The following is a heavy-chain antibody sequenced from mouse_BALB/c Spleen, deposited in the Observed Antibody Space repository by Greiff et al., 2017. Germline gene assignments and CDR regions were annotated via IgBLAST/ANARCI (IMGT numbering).Heavy chain of an antibody. CDR3: ARREENGPYAMDY. V-gene: IGHV1-87*01. J-gene: IGHJ4*01. D-gene: IGHD1-2*01. Sequence: QVHVKQSGAELARPGASVKLSCKASGYTFTSYWMQWVKQRPGQGLEWIGAIYPGDGDTRYTQKFKGKATLTADKSSSTAYMQLSSLASEDSAVYYCARREENGPYAMDYWGQGTSVTVSS. CDR1: GYTFTSYW. CDR2: IYPGDGDT.